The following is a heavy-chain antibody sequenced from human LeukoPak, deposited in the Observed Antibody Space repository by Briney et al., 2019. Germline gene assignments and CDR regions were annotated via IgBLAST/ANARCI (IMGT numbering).Heavy chain of an antibody. J-gene: IGHJ4*02. D-gene: IGHD4-11*01. Sequence: SETLSLTCTVSGGSISSNYWSWIRQPPGKGLEWIGYISYSRSTNYNPSLKSRVTISVDTSKNQFSLKLSSVTAADTAVYYCARGLQAAYFDYRGQGNLVTVSS. V-gene: IGHV4-59*01. CDR1: GGSISSNY. CDR2: ISYSRST. CDR3: ARGLQAAYFDY.